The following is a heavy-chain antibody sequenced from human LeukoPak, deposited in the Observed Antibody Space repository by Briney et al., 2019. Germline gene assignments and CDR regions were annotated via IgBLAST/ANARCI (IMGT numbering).Heavy chain of an antibody. CDR2: LSSSGTTT. J-gene: IGHJ6*04. Sequence: GGSLRLSCTASGFTFSSYGMSWVRQTPGKGLEWVSSLSSSGTTTYYADSVKGRFTISRDNSKNTLYLQMNSLRAEDTAVYYCAELGITMIGGVWGKGTTVTISS. V-gene: IGHV3-23*01. CDR1: GFTFSSYG. CDR3: AELGITMIGGV. D-gene: IGHD3-10*02.